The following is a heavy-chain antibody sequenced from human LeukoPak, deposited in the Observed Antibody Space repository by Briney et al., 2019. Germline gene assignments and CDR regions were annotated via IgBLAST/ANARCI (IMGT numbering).Heavy chain of an antibody. V-gene: IGHV3-64D*06. Sequence: TGGSLRLSCSASGLTFSSYAMHWVRQAPGKGLEYVSSISSYGGSTYYADSVKGRFTICRDNSKNTLYLQMSSLRAEDTAVYYCVKDRGGYSYGFDYCGEGTLVTVSS. D-gene: IGHD5-18*01. J-gene: IGHJ4*02. CDR3: VKDRGGYSYGFDY. CDR2: ISSYGGST. CDR1: GLTFSSYA.